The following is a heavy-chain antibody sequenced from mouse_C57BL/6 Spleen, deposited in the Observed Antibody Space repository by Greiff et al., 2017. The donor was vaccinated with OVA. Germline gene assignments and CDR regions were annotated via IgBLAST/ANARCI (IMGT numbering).Heavy chain of an antibody. V-gene: IGHV5-6*01. CDR2: ISSGGSYT. D-gene: IGHD1-1*01. J-gene: IGHJ3*01. CDR1: GFTFSSYG. Sequence: EVQVVESGGDLVKPGGSLKLSCAASGFTFSSYGMSWVRQTPDKRLEWVATISSGGSYTYYPDSVKGRFTISRDNAKNTLYLQMSILKSEDTAMYYCARQGGGSSQFAYWGQGTLVTVSA. CDR3: ARQGGGSSQFAY.